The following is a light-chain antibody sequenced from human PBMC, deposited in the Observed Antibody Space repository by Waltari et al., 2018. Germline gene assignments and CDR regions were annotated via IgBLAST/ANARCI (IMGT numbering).Light chain of an antibody. V-gene: IGLV3-10*01. J-gene: IGLJ2*01. CDR3: FSTDSSGDDRV. Sequence: SYELTQSPSVSVSPGQTARITRSGDELPTKYAYWYQLKSGQAPVLVIYEDNKRPSGIPERFSGSTSATMATLTITGAQVEDEADYYCFSTDSSGDDRVFGGGTKLTVL. CDR1: ELPTKY. CDR2: EDN.